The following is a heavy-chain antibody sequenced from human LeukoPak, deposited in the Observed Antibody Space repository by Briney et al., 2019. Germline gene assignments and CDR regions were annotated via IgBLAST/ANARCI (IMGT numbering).Heavy chain of an antibody. Sequence: GGSLRLSCAASGFTFSSYSMNWVRQAPGKGLEWASDISSSSSTIYYADSVKGRFTISRDNAKNSLYLQMNSLRAEDTAVYYCARDRLGYCSGGSCFFDYWGQGTLVTVSS. V-gene: IGHV3-48*01. CDR2: ISSSSSTI. D-gene: IGHD2-15*01. CDR3: ARDRLGYCSGGSCFFDY. CDR1: GFTFSSYS. J-gene: IGHJ4*02.